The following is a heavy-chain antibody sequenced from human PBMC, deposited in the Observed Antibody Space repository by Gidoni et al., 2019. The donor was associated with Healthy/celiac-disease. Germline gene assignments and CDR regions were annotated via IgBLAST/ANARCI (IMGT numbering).Heavy chain of an antibody. J-gene: IGHJ4*02. CDR1: GFTFSSYT. CDR3: AREFRYSSSWKAIYFDY. CDR2: ISSSSSYI. V-gene: IGHV3-21*01. Sequence: EVQLVESGGGLVKPGGSLRLSCAASGFTFSSYTMNWIRQAPGKGLEWVSSISSSSSYIYYADSVKGRFTISRDNAKNSLYLQMNSLRAEDTAVYYCAREFRYSSSWKAIYFDYWGQGTLVTVSS. D-gene: IGHD6-13*01.